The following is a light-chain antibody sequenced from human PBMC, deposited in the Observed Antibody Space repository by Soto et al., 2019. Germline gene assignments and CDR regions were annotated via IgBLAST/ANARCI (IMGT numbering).Light chain of an antibody. CDR2: GAS. V-gene: IGKV3-20*01. Sequence: EIVLTQSPGTLSLSPGERATLSCRASQSVSSSYFAWYQQKPGQAPRLLIYGASSRATGIPDRFSGSGSGTDFTLTISRLEAEDLAVYCCQGYGSSPRTFVQGTKLEI. CDR3: QGYGSSPRT. CDR1: QSVSSSY. J-gene: IGKJ2*01.